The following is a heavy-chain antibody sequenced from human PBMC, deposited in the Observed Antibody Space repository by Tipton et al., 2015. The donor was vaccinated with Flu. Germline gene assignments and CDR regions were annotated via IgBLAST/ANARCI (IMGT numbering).Heavy chain of an antibody. CDR3: ARGRVSVRDGYNLDY. CDR2: IYYSGST. Sequence: TLSLTCTVSGGSISSYYWSWIRQPPGKGLEWIGYIYYSGSTNYNPSLKSRVTISVDTSKNQFSLKLSSVTAADTAVYYCARGRVSVRDGYNLDYWGQGTLVTVSS. D-gene: IGHD5-24*01. J-gene: IGHJ4*02. V-gene: IGHV4-59*01. CDR1: GGSISSYY.